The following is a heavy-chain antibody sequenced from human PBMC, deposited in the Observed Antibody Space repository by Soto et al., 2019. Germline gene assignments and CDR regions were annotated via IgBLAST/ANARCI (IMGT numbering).Heavy chain of an antibody. J-gene: IGHJ3*02. V-gene: IGHV1-2*02. CDR3: ARAYYYDSSGYGPDAFDI. D-gene: IGHD3-22*01. Sequence: ASVKVSCKASRYTFTGYYMHWVRQAPGQGLEWMGWINPNSGGTNYAQKFQGRVTMTRDTSISTAYMELSRLRSDDTAVYYCARAYYYDSSGYGPDAFDIWGQGTMVTVSS. CDR1: RYTFTGYY. CDR2: INPNSGGT.